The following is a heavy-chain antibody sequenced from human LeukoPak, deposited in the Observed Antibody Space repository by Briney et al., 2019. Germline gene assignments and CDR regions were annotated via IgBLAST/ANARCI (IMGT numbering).Heavy chain of an antibody. D-gene: IGHD1-26*01. CDR1: GGSISSGSYY. CDR3: ARAYPIVY. CDR2: IYTSGST. V-gene: IGHV4-61*02. Sequence: SQILSLTCTVSGGSISSGSYYWSWIRQPAGKGLEWIGRIYTSGSTNYNPSLKSRVTISVDTSKNQFSLKLSSVTAADTAVYYCARAYPIVYWGQGTLVTVSS. J-gene: IGHJ4*02.